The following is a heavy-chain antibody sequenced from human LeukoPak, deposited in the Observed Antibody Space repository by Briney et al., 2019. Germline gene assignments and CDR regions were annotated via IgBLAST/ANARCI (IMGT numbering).Heavy chain of an antibody. CDR3: ARQYSSNWYDDRGWFDP. J-gene: IGHJ5*02. Sequence: SETLSLTCTVSGGSFSTYYWSWIRQPAGMGLEWIGRIYTSGSTNYNPSLKSRVTISVDTSKNQFSLKLSSVTAADTAVYFCARQYSSNWYDDRGWFDPWGQGTLVTVSS. D-gene: IGHD6-13*01. CDR1: GGSFSTYY. V-gene: IGHV4-4*07. CDR2: IYTSGST.